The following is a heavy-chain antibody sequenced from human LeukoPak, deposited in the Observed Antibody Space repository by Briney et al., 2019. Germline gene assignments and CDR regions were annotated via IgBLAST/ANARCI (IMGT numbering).Heavy chain of an antibody. CDR1: GFAFSSYS. CDR3: ARPNVYYYDSSPWYFDL. Sequence: PGGSLRLSCAASGFAFSSYSMNWVRQAPGKGLEWVSSISSSSRYIYYADSVKGRFTISRDNAKNSLYLQMNSLRAEDTAVYYCARPNVYYYDSSPWYFDLWGRGTLVTVSS. D-gene: IGHD3-22*01. J-gene: IGHJ2*01. CDR2: ISSSSRYI. V-gene: IGHV3-21*01.